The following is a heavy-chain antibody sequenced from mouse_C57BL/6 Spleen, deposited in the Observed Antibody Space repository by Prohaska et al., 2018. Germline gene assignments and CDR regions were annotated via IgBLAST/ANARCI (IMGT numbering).Heavy chain of an antibody. V-gene: IGHV4-1*01. CDR3: ASASNWEGFAY. J-gene: IGHJ3*01. CDR2: INPDSSTI. Sequence: EVKLLQSGGGLVQPGGSLKLSCAASGIDFSRYWMSWVRRAPGKGLEWIGEINPDSSTINYATSLKDKFIISRDNAKNTLYLQMSKVRSEDTALYYCASASNWEGFAYWGQGTLVTVSA. CDR1: GIDFSRYW. D-gene: IGHD4-1*01.